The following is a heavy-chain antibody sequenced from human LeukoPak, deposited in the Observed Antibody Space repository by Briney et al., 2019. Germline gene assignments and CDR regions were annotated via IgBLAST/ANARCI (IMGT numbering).Heavy chain of an antibody. CDR1: GYTFTSYD. CDR3: ARVPFLGYCSSTSCYSEGYYFDY. D-gene: IGHD2-2*02. CDR2: MNPNSGNI. Sequence: ASVKVSCKASGYTFTSYDINWVRQATGQGLEWMGWMNPNSGNIGYAQKFQGRVTMTRNTSINTAYMELSSLRSEDTAVYYCARVPFLGYCSSTSCYSEGYYFDYWGQGTLVTVSS. J-gene: IGHJ4*02. V-gene: IGHV1-8*01.